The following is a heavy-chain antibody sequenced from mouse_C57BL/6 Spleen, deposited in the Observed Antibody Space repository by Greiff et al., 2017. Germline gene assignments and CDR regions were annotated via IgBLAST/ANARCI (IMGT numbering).Heavy chain of an antibody. CDR2: IDPSDTYT. Sequence: VQLQQPGAELVKPGASVKLSCKASGYTFTSYWMQWVKQRPGQGLEWIGEIDPSDTYTNYNQKFKGKATLTVDTSSSTAYMQLSSLTSEDSAVYYCAGTYYGSSYFDYWGQGTTLTVSS. D-gene: IGHD1-1*01. CDR1: GYTFTSYW. J-gene: IGHJ2*01. V-gene: IGHV1-50*01. CDR3: AGTYYGSSYFDY.